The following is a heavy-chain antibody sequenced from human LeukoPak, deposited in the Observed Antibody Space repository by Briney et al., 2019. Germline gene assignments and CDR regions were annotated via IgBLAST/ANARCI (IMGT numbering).Heavy chain of an antibody. D-gene: IGHD5-24*01. V-gene: IGHV4-34*01. Sequence: SETLSLTCAVYGGSFSGYYWSWIRQPPGKGLEWIGEINHSGSTNYNPSLKSRVTISVDTSKNQFSLKLSSVTAADTAVYYCASYTSEMATAADYWGQGTLVTVSS. J-gene: IGHJ4*02. CDR1: GGSFSGYY. CDR3: ASYTSEMATAADY. CDR2: INHSGST.